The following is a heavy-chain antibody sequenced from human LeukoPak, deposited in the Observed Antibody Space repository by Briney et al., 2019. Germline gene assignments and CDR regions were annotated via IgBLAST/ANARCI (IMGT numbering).Heavy chain of an antibody. CDR1: GFTFNTYW. CDR2: ISSDGSSI. V-gene: IGHV3-74*01. J-gene: IGHJ4*02. CDR3: ARSCSSGGSCYGRFDY. Sequence: GGSLRLSCAASGFTFNTYWMHWVRQAPEKGLVWVSRISSDGSSISYADSVKGRFTISRDNAKNTLYLQMNCLRAEDTAVYYCARSCSSGGSCYGRFDYWGQGTLVTVSS. D-gene: IGHD2-15*01.